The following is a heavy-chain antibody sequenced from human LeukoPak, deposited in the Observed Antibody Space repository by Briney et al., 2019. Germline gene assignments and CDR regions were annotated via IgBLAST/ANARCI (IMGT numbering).Heavy chain of an antibody. CDR1: GFSFNTYW. CDR3: ARDPPLGSCSTISCPHLDY. D-gene: IGHD2-2*01. CDR2: ISSSSSFI. Sequence: PGGSLRLSCAASGFSFNTYWMNWVRQAPGKGLEWVSSISSSSSFIYYADSVKGRFTISRDNAKNSLYLQMNSLRAEDTAVYYCARDPPLGSCSTISCPHLDYWGQGTLVTVSS. V-gene: IGHV3-21*01. J-gene: IGHJ4*02.